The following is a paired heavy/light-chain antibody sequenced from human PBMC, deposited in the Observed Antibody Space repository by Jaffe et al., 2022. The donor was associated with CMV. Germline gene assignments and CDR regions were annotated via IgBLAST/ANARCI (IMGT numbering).Heavy chain of an antibody. J-gene: IGHJ5*02. Sequence: QVHLQESGPGLVNPSGTLSLTCTVSGDYFTSTGWWSWVRQPPGKGLEWIGEISHGGHTNYKPSLKGRITILVDMSKNQLYLKLTSVTAADTAVYYCANNANGGFDPWGQGTLVTVSS. V-gene: IGHV4-4*02. CDR3: ANNANGGFDP. CDR1: GDYFTSTGW. CDR2: ISHGGHT. D-gene: IGHD2-8*01.
Light chain of an antibody. CDR2: EDS. CDR3: STSRGYSYV. Sequence: QSALTQPPSASGSPGQSVTISCTGASNDVSVSWYQQHPGKVPKLMIYEDSKRPSGVPDRFSGSKSGNTASLTVSGLQADDEADYYCSTSRGYSYVFGTGTKVSVL. V-gene: IGLV2-8*01. J-gene: IGLJ1*01. CDR1: SNDVS.